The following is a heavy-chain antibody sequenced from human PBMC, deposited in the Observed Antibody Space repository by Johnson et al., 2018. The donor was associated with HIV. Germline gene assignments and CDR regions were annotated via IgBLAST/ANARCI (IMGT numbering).Heavy chain of an antibody. CDR1: GFTVSSNY. CDR3: TRGRHSLDAFDV. D-gene: IGHD2-21*01. V-gene: IGHV3-66*01. J-gene: IGHJ3*01. Sequence: VQLVESGGGLVQPGGSLRLSCAASGFTVSSNYMSWVRQAPGKGLEWVSVIYSGGSTYYADSVKGRFTISRDNAKNTLYLQMNSLRAEDTAVYYCTRGRHSLDAFDVWGQGTMVTVSS. CDR2: IYSGGST.